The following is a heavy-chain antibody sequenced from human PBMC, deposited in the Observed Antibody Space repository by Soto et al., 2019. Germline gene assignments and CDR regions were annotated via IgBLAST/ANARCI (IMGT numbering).Heavy chain of an antibody. D-gene: IGHD3-22*01. CDR3: ARNAMIENWFDP. Sequence: SETLSLTCTVSGGSISSGDYYWSWIRQPPGKGLEWIGYIYYSGSTYYNPSLKSRVTISVDTSKNQFSLKLSSVTAADTAVYYCARNAMIENWFDPWGQGTLVTVSS. CDR1: GGSISSGDYY. V-gene: IGHV4-30-4*01. J-gene: IGHJ5*02. CDR2: IYYSGST.